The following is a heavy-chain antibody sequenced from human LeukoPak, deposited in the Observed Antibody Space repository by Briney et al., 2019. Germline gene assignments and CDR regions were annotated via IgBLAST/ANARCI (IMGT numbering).Heavy chain of an antibody. CDR3: AKDKGYGDYTISS. CDR2: IPYDGSNK. Sequence: GGSLRLSCAASGFTFSSYGMHWVRQAPGKGLEWVAVIPYDGSNKYYADSVKGRFTISRDNSKNTLYLQMNSLRAEDTAVYYCAKDKGYGDYTISSWGQGTLVTVSS. V-gene: IGHV3-30*18. J-gene: IGHJ4*02. D-gene: IGHD4-17*01. CDR1: GFTFSSYG.